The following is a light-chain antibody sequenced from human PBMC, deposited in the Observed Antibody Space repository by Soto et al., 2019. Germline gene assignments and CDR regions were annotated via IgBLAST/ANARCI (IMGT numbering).Light chain of an antibody. Sequence: SYELTQPPSVSVAPGQTARITCGGNNIESKSVHWYQQRPGQAPVLVIYVDSDRPSGIPDRFSASPSGNTAALTISRVEAGDEADYYCQVWDTISDHYVFGSGTKLTVL. CDR2: VDS. CDR3: QVWDTISDHYV. CDR1: NIESKS. J-gene: IGLJ1*01. V-gene: IGLV3-21*02.